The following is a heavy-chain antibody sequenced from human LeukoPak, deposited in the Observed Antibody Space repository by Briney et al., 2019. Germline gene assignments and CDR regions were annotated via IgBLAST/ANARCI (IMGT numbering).Heavy chain of an antibody. CDR3: AVYCSGGSCYIPFDY. V-gene: IGHV1-2*02. Sequence: GASVKVSCKASGYTFTGYYMHWVRQAPGQGLEWMGWINPNSGGTNYAQKFQGRVTMTRDTSISTAYMELSRLRSDDTAVYYCAVYCSGGSCYIPFDYWGQGTPVTVSS. CDR2: INPNSGGT. J-gene: IGHJ4*02. CDR1: GYTFTGYY. D-gene: IGHD2-15*01.